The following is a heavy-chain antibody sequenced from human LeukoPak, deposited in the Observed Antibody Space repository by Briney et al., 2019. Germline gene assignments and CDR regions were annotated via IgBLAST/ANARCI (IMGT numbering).Heavy chain of an antibody. Sequence: PSETLSLTCTVSGGSISSHYWSWIRQPPGKGLEWIGYIYYSGSTNYNPSLKSRVTISVDASKNQFSLKLSSVTAADTAVYYCASSRGSSGWYVFDYWGQGTLVTVSS. V-gene: IGHV4-59*11. CDR3: ASSRGSSGWYVFDY. CDR1: GGSISSHY. CDR2: IYYSGST. J-gene: IGHJ4*02. D-gene: IGHD6-19*01.